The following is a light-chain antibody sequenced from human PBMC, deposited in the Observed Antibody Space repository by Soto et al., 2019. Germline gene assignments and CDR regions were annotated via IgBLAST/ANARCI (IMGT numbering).Light chain of an antibody. J-gene: IGKJ4*01. V-gene: IGKV3-20*01. CDR1: QSFGGTY. Sequence: EIVLTQSPGTLSLSPGERATLSCRASQSFGGTYLAWYQQKPGQAPRLLIYAASSRATGIPDRFSGSGSGTDFSLTISRLETEDFAVYYCQQYGNSPPVTFGGGTMVENK. CDR3: QQYGNSPPVT. CDR2: AAS.